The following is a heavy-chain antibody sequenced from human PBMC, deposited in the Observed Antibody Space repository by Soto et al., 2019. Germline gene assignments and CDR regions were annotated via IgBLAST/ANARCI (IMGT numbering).Heavy chain of an antibody. Sequence: SETLSLTCTVSGGSISSYYWSWIRQPPGKGLEWIGYIYYSGSTNYNPSLKSRVTISVDTSKNQFSLKLSSVTAADTAVYYCGRLVSRRGFDPWGQGTLVTVSS. CDR1: GGSISSYY. CDR2: IYYSGST. J-gene: IGHJ5*02. V-gene: IGHV4-59*01. D-gene: IGHD1-20*01. CDR3: GRLVSRRGFDP.